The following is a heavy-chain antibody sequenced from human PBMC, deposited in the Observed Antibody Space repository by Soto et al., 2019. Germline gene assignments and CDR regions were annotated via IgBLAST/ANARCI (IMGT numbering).Heavy chain of an antibody. CDR1: GFTFSSYS. Sequence: PGGSLRLSCAASGFTFSSYSMNWVRQAPGKGLEWVSSISSSSSYIYYADSVKGRFTISRDNAKNSLYLQMYSLRAEDTAVYYCARIVPAARTYDYWGQGTLVTVSS. D-gene: IGHD2-2*01. CDR2: ISSSSSYI. CDR3: ARIVPAARTYDY. J-gene: IGHJ4*02. V-gene: IGHV3-21*01.